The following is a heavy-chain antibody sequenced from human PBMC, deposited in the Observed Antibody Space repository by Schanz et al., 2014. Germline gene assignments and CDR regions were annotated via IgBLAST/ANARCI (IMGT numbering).Heavy chain of an antibody. D-gene: IGHD3-16*01. CDR3: ARHGGIPYYPMDV. CDR2: ISYSGST. Sequence: VQLVESGGGLVQPGGSLRLSCAASGFIFGSSVMAWVRQAPGKGLEWIGYISYSGSTSFNPSLKSRLTMSVDTSKNQFSLRLSSVTAADTAVYYCARHGGIPYYPMDVWGQGTTVTVSS. V-gene: IGHV4-31*02. CDR1: GFIFGSSV. J-gene: IGHJ6*02.